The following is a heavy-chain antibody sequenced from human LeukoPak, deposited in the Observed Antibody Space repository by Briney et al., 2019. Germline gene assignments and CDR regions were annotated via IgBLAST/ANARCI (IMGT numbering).Heavy chain of an antibody. CDR2: ISYDGSNK. Sequence: GRSLRLSCAASGFTFSSYGMHWVRQAPGKGLEWVAVISYDGSNKYYADSAKGRFTISRDNSKNTLYLQMNSLRAEDTAVYYCAKDVYSSSSLRDVYYGMDVWGQGTTVTVSS. D-gene: IGHD6-13*01. J-gene: IGHJ6*02. V-gene: IGHV3-30*18. CDR3: AKDVYSSSSLRDVYYGMDV. CDR1: GFTFSSYG.